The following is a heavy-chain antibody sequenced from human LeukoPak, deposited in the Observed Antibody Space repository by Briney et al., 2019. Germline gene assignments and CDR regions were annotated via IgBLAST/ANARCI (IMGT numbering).Heavy chain of an antibody. CDR1: GFSFSDYS. Sequence: GGSLRLSCVASGFSFSDYSMNWVRQAPGKGLEWVSSINSRSNDIYYADSVKGRFTISRDNAKNSLYLQMNSLRAEDTAVYYCARADSNIAARRIGFDYWGQGTLVTVSS. CDR2: INSRSNDI. CDR3: ARADSNIAARRIGFDY. J-gene: IGHJ4*02. V-gene: IGHV3-21*06. D-gene: IGHD6-6*01.